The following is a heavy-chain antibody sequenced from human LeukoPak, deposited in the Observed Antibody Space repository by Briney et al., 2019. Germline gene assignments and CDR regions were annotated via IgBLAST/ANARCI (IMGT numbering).Heavy chain of an antibody. V-gene: IGHV3-30*02. CDR2: IRYDGSNK. CDR3: AKASRYCSGNSCYSHYFDY. J-gene: IGHJ4*02. CDR1: EFIFSNYG. D-gene: IGHD2-15*01. Sequence: PGGSLRLSCAASEFIFSNYGMHWVRQAPGKGLEWVAFIRYDGSNKYYADSVKGRFTISRDNSKNTLYLQMNSLRVEDTAVYYCAKASRYCSGNSCYSHYFDYWGQGTLVTVSS.